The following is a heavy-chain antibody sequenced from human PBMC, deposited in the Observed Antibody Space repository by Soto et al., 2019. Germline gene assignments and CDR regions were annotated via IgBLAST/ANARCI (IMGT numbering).Heavy chain of an antibody. CDR1: GFTFGDSY. CDR2: ISPGSRYP. D-gene: IGHD2-15*01. J-gene: IGHJ5*02. Sequence: QVQLVESGGGLVPPGGSLRLSCAGSGFTFGDSYMSWIRQAPGKGLAWLSYISPGSRYPAYADSVKGRFTISRDNARRSLFLQMTSLTAEDTAMYYCVRGGGGGLFDPWGQGTMVTVSS. CDR3: VRGGGGGLFDP. V-gene: IGHV3-11*06.